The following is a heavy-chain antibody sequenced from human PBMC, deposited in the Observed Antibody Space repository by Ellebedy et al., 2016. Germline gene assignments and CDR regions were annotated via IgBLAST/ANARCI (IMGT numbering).Heavy chain of an antibody. D-gene: IGHD6-19*01. CDR3: ATHRSGWYLDY. Sequence: GGSLRLSXAASGFTFSSYSMNWVRQAPGKGLEWVSSISSSSSYIYYADSVKGRFTISRDNAKNSLYLQMNSLRAEDTAVYYCATHRSGWYLDYWGQGTLVTVSS. J-gene: IGHJ4*02. CDR2: ISSSSSYI. CDR1: GFTFSSYS. V-gene: IGHV3-21*01.